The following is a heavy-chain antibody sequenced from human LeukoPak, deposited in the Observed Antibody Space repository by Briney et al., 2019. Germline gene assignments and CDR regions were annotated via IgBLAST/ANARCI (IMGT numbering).Heavy chain of an antibody. CDR1: GYSFTSYW. CDR2: IYPGDSDI. D-gene: IGHD5-18*01. CDR3: ARHRSGTAMDYGMDV. Sequence: GEPLKISCKGSGYSFTSYWIGWVRQMPGKGLEWMGIIYPGDSDIRYSPSFQGQVTISADKSISTAYLQWSSLKASDTAMCYCARHRSGTAMDYGMDVWGQGTTVTVSS. J-gene: IGHJ6*02. V-gene: IGHV5-51*01.